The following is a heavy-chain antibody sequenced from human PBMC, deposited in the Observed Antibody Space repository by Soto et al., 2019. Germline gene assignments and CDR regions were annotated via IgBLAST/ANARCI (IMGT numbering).Heavy chain of an antibody. V-gene: IGHV1-24*01. CDR2: FDPEDGET. CDR1: GYTLTELS. CDR3: ATRGGYCSGGSCYPFDY. Sequence: QVQLVQSGAEVKKPGASVKVSCKVSGYTLTELSMHWVRQAPGKGLEWMGGFDPEDGETIYAQKFQGRVTMTEDTSTDTAYMEMSSLRSEDPAVYYCATRGGYCSGGSCYPFDYWGQGTLVTVSS. J-gene: IGHJ4*02. D-gene: IGHD2-15*01.